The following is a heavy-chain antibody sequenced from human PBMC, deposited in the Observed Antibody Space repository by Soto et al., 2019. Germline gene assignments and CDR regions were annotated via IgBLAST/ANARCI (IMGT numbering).Heavy chain of an antibody. J-gene: IGHJ4*01. D-gene: IGHD1-26*01. CDR1: GYTFTVYY. V-gene: IGHV1-2*02. CDR3: ARDLAKGGGSAGFDY. CDR2: INPKSGGT. Sequence: ASVKVSCKASGYTFTVYYMHWVRQAPGQGLEWMGWINPKSGGTMYPQKFQGRVTMTWDTSISTAYMALTRLRSDDTAVCYCARDLAKGGGSAGFDYWGHGTLVTVSS.